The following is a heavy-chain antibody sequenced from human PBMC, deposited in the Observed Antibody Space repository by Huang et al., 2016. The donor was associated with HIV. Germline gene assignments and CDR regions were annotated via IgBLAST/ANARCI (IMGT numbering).Heavy chain of an antibody. V-gene: IGHV3-30*02. CDR2: IKVDGVNK. D-gene: IGHD6-25*01. CDR3: VKFTIDDSSVAA. Sequence: QVQLVESGGGVVQPGGSLRLSCAATGFTFSSYAMPWVRQDPGKGVEGVAYIKVDGVNKNHADSVKGRFTISRDNSKNTLYLQISSLRAEDTAVYYCVKFTIDDSSVAAWGQGTLVTVS. J-gene: IGHJ5*02. CDR1: GFTFSSYA.